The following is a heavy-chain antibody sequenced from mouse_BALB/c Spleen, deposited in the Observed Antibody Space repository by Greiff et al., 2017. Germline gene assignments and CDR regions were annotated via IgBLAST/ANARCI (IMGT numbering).Heavy chain of an antibody. CDR2: ISYSGST. CDR3: ARDYYGSSYWYFDV. CDR1: GYSITSDYA. D-gene: IGHD1-1*01. V-gene: IGHV3-2*02. J-gene: IGHJ1*01. Sequence: EVMLVESGPGLVKPSQSLSLTCTVTGYSITSDYAWNWIRQFPGNKLEWMGYISYSGSTSYNPSLKSRISITRDTSKNQFFLQLNSVTTEDTATYYCARDYYGSSYWYFDVWGAGTTVTVSS.